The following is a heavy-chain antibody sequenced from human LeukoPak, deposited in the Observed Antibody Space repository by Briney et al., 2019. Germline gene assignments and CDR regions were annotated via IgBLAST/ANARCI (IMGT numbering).Heavy chain of an antibody. D-gene: IGHD5-12*01. CDR2: ISSNGGST. J-gene: IGHJ4*02. V-gene: IGHV3-64*01. Sequence: GGSLRLSCAASGFTFSSYAMHWVRQAPGKGLEYVSAISSNGGSTYYANSVKGRFTISRDNSKNTLYLQMGSLRAEDTAVYYCARGLYSGLDYWGQGTLVTVSS. CDR3: ARGLYSGLDY. CDR1: GFTFSSYA.